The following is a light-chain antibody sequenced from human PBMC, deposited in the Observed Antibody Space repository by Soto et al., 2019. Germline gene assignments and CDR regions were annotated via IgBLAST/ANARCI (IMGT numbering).Light chain of an antibody. V-gene: IGKV1-5*03. J-gene: IGKJ2*01. CDR2: KAS. Sequence: DIQMTQSPSPLSASVGDRVTITCRASQSISSYLAWYQQKPGKAPKSLIYKASSLQSGVPSRFSGSGSGTECTLTISSLQPEDFATYNCQQHNGFLNTFGQGTKLEIK. CDR1: QSISSY. CDR3: QQHNGFLNT.